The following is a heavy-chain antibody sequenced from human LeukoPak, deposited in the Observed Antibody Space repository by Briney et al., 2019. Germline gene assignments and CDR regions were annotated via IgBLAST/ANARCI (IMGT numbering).Heavy chain of an antibody. CDR2: ISGSGGST. CDR1: GFTFSSYA. D-gene: IGHD3-10*01. V-gene: IGHV3-23*01. Sequence: GGSLRLSCAASGFTFSSYAMSWVRQAPGKGLEWVSAISGSGGSTYYADSVKGRFTTSRDNSKNTLYLQMNSLRAEDTAVYYCAKPMAVLLWFGELSPFDYWGQGTLVTVSS. CDR3: AKPMAVLLWFGELSPFDY. J-gene: IGHJ4*02.